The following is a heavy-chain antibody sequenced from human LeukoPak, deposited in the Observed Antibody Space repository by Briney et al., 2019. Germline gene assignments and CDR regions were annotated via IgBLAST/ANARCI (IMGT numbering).Heavy chain of an antibody. Sequence: GASVKVSCKASGGTFSSYTISWVRQAPGQGLEWMGRIIPILGIANYAQKFQGRVTITADISTSTAYMELSSLRSEDTAVYYCARGTTIFGVVIIASYWGQGTLVTVSS. CDR3: ARGTTIFGVVIIASY. CDR2: IIPILGIA. D-gene: IGHD3-3*01. J-gene: IGHJ4*02. V-gene: IGHV1-69*02. CDR1: GGTFSSYT.